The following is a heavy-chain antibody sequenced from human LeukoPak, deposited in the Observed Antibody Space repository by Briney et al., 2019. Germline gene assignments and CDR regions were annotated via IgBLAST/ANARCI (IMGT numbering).Heavy chain of an antibody. J-gene: IGHJ4*02. D-gene: IGHD5-18*01. CDR2: IYYSGST. CDR1: GGSISSSSYY. CDR3: ARDFGARVDAVMGYVGRFDC. Sequence: PSETLSLTCTVSGGSISSSSYYWGWIRQPPGKGLEWIGSIYYSGSTYYNPSLKSRVTISVDTSKNQFSLKLSSVTAADTAVYYCARDFGARVDAVMGYVGRFDCWGQGTLVTVSS. V-gene: IGHV4-39*02.